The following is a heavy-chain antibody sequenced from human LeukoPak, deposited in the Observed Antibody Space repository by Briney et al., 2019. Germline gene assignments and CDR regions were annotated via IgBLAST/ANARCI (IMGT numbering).Heavy chain of an antibody. Sequence: GSSVKVSCKASGGTFSSYAISWVRQAPGQGLEWMGGIIPIFGTANYAQKFQGRVTITADESTSTAYMELSSLRSEDTAVYYCARDLTYYDFWSGYPLAVFWGQGTLVTVSS. V-gene: IGHV1-69*01. CDR2: IIPIFGTA. CDR1: GGTFSSYA. CDR3: ARDLTYYDFWSGYPLAVF. J-gene: IGHJ4*02. D-gene: IGHD3-3*01.